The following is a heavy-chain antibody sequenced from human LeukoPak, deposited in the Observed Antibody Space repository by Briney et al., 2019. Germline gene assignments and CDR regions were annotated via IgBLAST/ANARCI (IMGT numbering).Heavy chain of an antibody. V-gene: IGHV1-46*01. CDR2: INPSGGST. CDR1: GYTFTSYY. D-gene: IGHD2-15*01. Sequence: ASVTVSCTASGYTFTSYYMHWVRQAPGQGLEWMGIINPSGGSTSYAQKFQGRVTMTRDTSTSTVYMELSSLRSEDTAVYYCARVGHCSGGSCYLLYYWGQGTLVTVSS. J-gene: IGHJ4*02. CDR3: ARVGHCSGGSCYLLYY.